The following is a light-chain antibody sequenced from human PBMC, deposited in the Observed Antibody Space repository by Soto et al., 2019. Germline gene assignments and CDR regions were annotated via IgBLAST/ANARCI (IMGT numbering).Light chain of an antibody. CDR2: GAS. CDR3: QQSNTFPYT. CDR1: QRIDTW. Sequence: IQLTQSPSSVSASVGDRVIITCRASQRIDTWLAWYQQKPGKAPNLLIYGASNLQSGVPSRFIGSGSGTDFILTISSLQPEDFATYYCQQSNTFPYTFGQGTKLEL. J-gene: IGKJ2*01. V-gene: IGKV1-12*01.